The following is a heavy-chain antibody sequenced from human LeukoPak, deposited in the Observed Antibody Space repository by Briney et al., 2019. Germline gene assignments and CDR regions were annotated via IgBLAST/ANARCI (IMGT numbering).Heavy chain of an antibody. J-gene: IGHJ5*02. Sequence: WASVNVSCKASGYTFTSFAIHWVRQAPGQRLEWMGWINAGNGNTKYSQKFQGRVTITRDTSASTAYMELSSLRSEDTAVYFCARTAYDILTGEIHNWFDPWGQGTLVTVSS. D-gene: IGHD3-9*01. CDR1: GYTFTSFA. CDR3: ARTAYDILTGEIHNWFDP. V-gene: IGHV1-3*01. CDR2: INAGNGNT.